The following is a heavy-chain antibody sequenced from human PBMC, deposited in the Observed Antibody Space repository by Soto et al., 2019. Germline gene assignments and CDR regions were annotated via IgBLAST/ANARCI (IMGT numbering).Heavy chain of an antibody. V-gene: IGHV1-18*01. CDR2: MSAYSGKA. CDR1: GYTLTIYG. Sequence: QAQLVQAGGEEKRPGASVKVSCTASGYTLTIYGMTWVRQAPGQGLEWMGWMSAYSGKAEYAQKFQCRVTMATDTATSTAHMDLRDLRADDSAIYSCAHDVGTAGYYNGMDVWGQGTTVTVSS. D-gene: IGHD1-1*01. J-gene: IGHJ6*02. CDR3: AHDVGTAGYYNGMDV.